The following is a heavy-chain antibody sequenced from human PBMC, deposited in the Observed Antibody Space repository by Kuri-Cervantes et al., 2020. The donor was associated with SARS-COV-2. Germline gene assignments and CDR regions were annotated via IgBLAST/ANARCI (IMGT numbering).Heavy chain of an antibody. CDR1: GGSISSSSYY. V-gene: IGHV4-39*01. CDR2: IYTSGST. D-gene: IGHD3-10*01. J-gene: IGHJ3*01. Sequence: GSLRLSCTVSGGSISSSSYYWGWIRQPPGKGLEWIGRIYTSGSTDYNPSLESRVTISVDTSQNLFSLELTSVSAADTAVYYCARPLAGGTGSSDAFDFWGQGTLVTVSS. CDR3: ARPLAGGTGSSDAFDF.